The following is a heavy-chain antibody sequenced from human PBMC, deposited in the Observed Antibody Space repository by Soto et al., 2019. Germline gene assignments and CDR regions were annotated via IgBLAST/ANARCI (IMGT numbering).Heavy chain of an antibody. Sequence: GGSLRLSCAASGFTVNNNYMSWVRQAPGKGLEWVSVIYSGGSTYYADSVKGRFTISRDNSKNTLYLQMNNLRAEDTAVYYCARDFPGEARAFDYWGQGTLVTVSS. CDR1: GFTVNNNY. V-gene: IGHV3-66*01. CDR3: ARDFPGEARAFDY. J-gene: IGHJ4*02. CDR2: IYSGGST. D-gene: IGHD3-10*01.